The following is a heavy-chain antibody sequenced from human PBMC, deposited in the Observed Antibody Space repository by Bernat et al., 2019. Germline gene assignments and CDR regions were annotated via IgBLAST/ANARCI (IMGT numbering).Heavy chain of an antibody. Sequence: EVQLVESGGGLVKPGGSLRLSCAASGFSFSNAWMSWVRQAPGKGLEWVGRIKRKNDGGTTSYAAPVKGRFTISSDDAKTTLYLQMNSLKTEDTAVYYCTTGYCSNGVCYTYFDHWGQGTLVTVSS. CDR2: IKRKNDGGTT. V-gene: IGHV3-15*01. CDR1: GFSFSNAW. D-gene: IGHD2-8*01. CDR3: TTGYCSNGVCYTYFDH. J-gene: IGHJ4*02.